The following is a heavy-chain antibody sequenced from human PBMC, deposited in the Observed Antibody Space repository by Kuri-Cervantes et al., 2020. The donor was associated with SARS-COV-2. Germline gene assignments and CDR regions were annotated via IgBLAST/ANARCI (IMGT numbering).Heavy chain of an antibody. V-gene: IGHV3-30*03. D-gene: IGHD3-22*01. CDR3: ARALYYYDSRGPIDY. Sequence: LSLTCAASGFTFSSYGMHWVRQAPGKGLEWVAVISYDGSNKYYADSVKGRFTISRDNSKNTLYLQMNSLRAEDTAVYYCARALYYYDSRGPIDYWGQGTLVTVSS. J-gene: IGHJ4*02. CDR1: GFTFSSYG. CDR2: ISYDGSNK.